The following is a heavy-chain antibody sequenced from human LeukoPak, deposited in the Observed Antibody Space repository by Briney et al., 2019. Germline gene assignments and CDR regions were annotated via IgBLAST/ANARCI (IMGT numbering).Heavy chain of an antibody. J-gene: IGHJ4*02. CDR1: GCTFTGYY. D-gene: IGHD6-13*01. V-gene: IGHV1-2*06. CDR2: INPNSGGT. Sequence: ASVKVSCKASGCTFTGYYMHWVRQAPGQGLEWMGRINPNSGGTNYAQKFQGRVTMTRDTSISTAYMELSRLRSDDTAVYYCAGEPLYSSSCFDYWGQGTLVTVSS. CDR3: AGEPLYSSSCFDY.